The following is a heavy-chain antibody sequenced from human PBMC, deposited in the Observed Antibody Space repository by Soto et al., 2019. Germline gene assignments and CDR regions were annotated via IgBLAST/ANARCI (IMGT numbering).Heavy chain of an antibody. J-gene: IGHJ4*02. CDR1: GFTFSNAW. V-gene: IGHV3-15*01. CDR3: TTGAATIFGVVPILY. Sequence: EVQLVESGGGLVKPGGSLRLSCAASGFTFSNAWMSWVRQAPGKGLEWVGRIKSKTDGGTTDYAAPVKGRFTISRDDSKNTLYLQMTSLKTEDTAVYYCTTGAATIFGVVPILYWGQGTLVTVSS. D-gene: IGHD3-3*01. CDR2: IKSKTDGGTT.